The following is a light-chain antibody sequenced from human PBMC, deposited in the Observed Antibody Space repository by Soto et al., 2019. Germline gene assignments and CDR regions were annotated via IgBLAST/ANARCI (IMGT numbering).Light chain of an antibody. V-gene: IGKV3-20*01. CDR1: QSVRSGS. Sequence: DIVLTQSPGTLSLSPGERATLSCRASQSVRSGSFPWYQQKPGQDPRLLIYGASSRATGIPDRFNGSGSGTDYTLNISRLEHEDFAVFYCHQYGSSTRTFGQGNKVEIK. CDR3: HQYGSSTRT. J-gene: IGKJ1*01. CDR2: GAS.